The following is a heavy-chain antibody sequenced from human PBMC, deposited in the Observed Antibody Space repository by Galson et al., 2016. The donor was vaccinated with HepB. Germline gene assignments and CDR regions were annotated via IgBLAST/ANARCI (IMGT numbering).Heavy chain of an antibody. J-gene: IGHJ3*02. CDR3: ARDHGDALDI. CDR2: ISSTSTYI. V-gene: IGHV3-21*01. Sequence: SLRLSCAASGFTFNNYAINWVRQAPGKGLGWVSSISSTSTYIYYAGSVKGRFTISRDNAKNSLYLQMDSLRAEDTAVYYCARDHGDALDIWGQGTMVSVSS. CDR1: GFTFNNYA.